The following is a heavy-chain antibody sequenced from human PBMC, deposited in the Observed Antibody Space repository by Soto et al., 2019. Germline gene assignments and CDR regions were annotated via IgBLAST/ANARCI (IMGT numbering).Heavy chain of an antibody. J-gene: IGHJ5*02. Sequence: LSLTCTISGGSISVYYWSWIRQPPGQALEWIGYIYDSGSPYYNPSLRSRVIISADTSKNQFSLKLSSVTAADTAVYYCASLSSLNWFDPWGQGTLVTVSS. CDR2: IYDSGSP. V-gene: IGHV4-59*01. D-gene: IGHD6-13*01. CDR1: GGSISVYY. CDR3: ASLSSLNWFDP.